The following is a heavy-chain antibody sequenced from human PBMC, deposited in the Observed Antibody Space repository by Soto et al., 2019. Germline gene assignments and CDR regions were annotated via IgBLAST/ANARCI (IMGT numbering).Heavy chain of an antibody. CDR3: ARDLCGDAGGKDYYYYGMDV. CDR1: GGSISSYY. CDR2: IYTSGST. Sequence: PSETLSLTCTVSGGSISSYYWSWIRQPAGKGLEWIGRIYTSGSTNYNPSLKSRVTMSVDTSKNQFALKLSSVTAADTAVYYCARDLCGDAGGKDYYYYGMDVWGKGTTVTV. J-gene: IGHJ6*04. D-gene: IGHD2-15*01. V-gene: IGHV4-4*07.